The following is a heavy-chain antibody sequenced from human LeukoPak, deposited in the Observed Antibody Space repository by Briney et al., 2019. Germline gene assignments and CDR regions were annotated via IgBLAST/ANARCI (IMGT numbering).Heavy chain of an antibody. Sequence: GASVKVSCKASGGTFSSYAISWVRQAPGQGLEWMGGIIPIFGTANYAQKFQGRVTITADESTSTAYMELSSLRSEDTAVYYCARFSQYSDSTYHDLDYWGQGTLVSVSS. V-gene: IGHV1-69*13. J-gene: IGHJ4*02. CDR3: ARFSQYSDSTYHDLDY. CDR1: GGTFSSYA. CDR2: IIPIFGTA. D-gene: IGHD3-22*01.